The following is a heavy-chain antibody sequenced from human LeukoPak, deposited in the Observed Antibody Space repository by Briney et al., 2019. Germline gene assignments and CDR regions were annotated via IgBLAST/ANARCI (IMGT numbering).Heavy chain of an antibody. CDR1: GFTFSSYW. D-gene: IGHD4-17*01. V-gene: IGHV3-7*01. CDR3: ARVRGYGGNSYYDY. Sequence: GGSLRLSCAASGFTFSSYWMSWVRQAQGKGLEWVANIKQDGSEKYYVDSVKGRFTISRDNAKNSLYLQMNSLRAEDTAVYYCARVRGYGGNSYYDYWGQGTLVTVSS. J-gene: IGHJ4*02. CDR2: IKQDGSEK.